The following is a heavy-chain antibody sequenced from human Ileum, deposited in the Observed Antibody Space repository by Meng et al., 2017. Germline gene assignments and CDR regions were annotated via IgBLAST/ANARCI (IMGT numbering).Heavy chain of an antibody. D-gene: IGHD6-13*01. CDR3: AKVGSAWYFEH. V-gene: IGHV3-23*01. J-gene: IGHJ1*01. CDR2: ISGSGGNT. CDR1: GFTFSSHA. Sequence: EMQLLESGGVLVQPGGSLRLSCAGSGFTFSSHAMNWVRQASGKGLEWVSAISGSGGNTYYADSVKGRFTISRDNSKSTLYLQMNTLRAEDTAVYYCAKVGSAWYFEHWGQGSLVTVSS.